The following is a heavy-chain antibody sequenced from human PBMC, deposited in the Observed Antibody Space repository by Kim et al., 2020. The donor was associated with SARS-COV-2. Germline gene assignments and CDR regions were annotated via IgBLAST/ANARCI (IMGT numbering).Heavy chain of an antibody. D-gene: IGHD6-19*01. J-gene: IGHJ5*02. CDR3: ARSWLAASNWFDP. V-gene: IGHV3-21*01. Sequence: ADSVKGRFTISRDNAKNSLYLQMNSLRAEDTAVYYCARSWLAASNWFDPWGQGTLVTVSS.